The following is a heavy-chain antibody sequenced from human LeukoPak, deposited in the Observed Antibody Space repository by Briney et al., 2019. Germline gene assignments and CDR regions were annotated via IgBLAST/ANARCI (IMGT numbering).Heavy chain of an antibody. CDR3: ARDRGYSSGWYEHDY. CDR1: GDSINSLDL. Sequence: PSETLSLTCTVSGDSINSLDLWSWVRQPPGKGLEWIGEIYHSGSTNYNPSLKSRVTISVDKPKNQFSLKLSSVTAADTAMYYCARDRGYSSGWYEHDYWGQGTLVTVSS. D-gene: IGHD6-19*01. V-gene: IGHV4-4*02. CDR2: IYHSGST. J-gene: IGHJ4*02.